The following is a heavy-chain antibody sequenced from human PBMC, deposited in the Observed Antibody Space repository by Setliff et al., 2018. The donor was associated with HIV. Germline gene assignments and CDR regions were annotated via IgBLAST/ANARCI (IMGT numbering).Heavy chain of an antibody. D-gene: IGHD2-2*01. Sequence: SVKVSCKASGGTFSSYAISWVRQAPGQGLEWMGGIIPIFGTANYAQKFQGRVTITRDTSASKAYMELSSLRSEDTGVYYCARASAPAPWRGYYYFYMDVWGKGTMVTVSS. CDR1: GGTFSSYA. J-gene: IGHJ6*03. V-gene: IGHV1-69*05. CDR3: ARASAPAPWRGYYYFYMDV. CDR2: IIPIFGTA.